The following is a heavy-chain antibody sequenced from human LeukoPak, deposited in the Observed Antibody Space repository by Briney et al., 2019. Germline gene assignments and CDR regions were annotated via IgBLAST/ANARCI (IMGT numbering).Heavy chain of an antibody. J-gene: IGHJ4*02. V-gene: IGHV4-4*07. D-gene: IGHD6-19*01. CDR3: ARAPQRPLSGGWFFDY. CDR1: GGSISSYY. Sequence: SETLSLTCTVSGGSISSYYWSWIRQPAGKGLEWIGRIYTSGSTNYNPSLKSRVTMSVDTSKNQFSLKLSSVTAADTAVYYCARAPQRPLSGGWFFDYWGQGTLVTVSS. CDR2: IYTSGST.